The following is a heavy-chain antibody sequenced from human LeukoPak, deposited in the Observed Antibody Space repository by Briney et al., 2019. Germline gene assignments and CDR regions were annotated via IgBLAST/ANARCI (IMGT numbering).Heavy chain of an antibody. CDR1: GGSISTSSYY. CDR3: ARLEQWLVFGLDY. Sequence: PSETLSLTCSVSGGSISTSSYYWGWIRQPSGKGLEWIGSIYYSGSTYYNPSLKSRVTMSVDTSKNQFSLKLSSVTAADTAVYYCARLEQWLVFGLDYWGQGTLVTVSS. D-gene: IGHD6-19*01. CDR2: IYYSGST. J-gene: IGHJ4*02. V-gene: IGHV4-39*01.